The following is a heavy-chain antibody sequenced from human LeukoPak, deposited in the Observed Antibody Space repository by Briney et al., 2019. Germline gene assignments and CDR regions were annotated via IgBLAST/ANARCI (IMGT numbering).Heavy chain of an antibody. V-gene: IGHV4-34*01. CDR2: INHSGST. Sequence: SETLSLTCAVYGGSFSGYYWSWIRQPPGKGLEWIGEINHSGSTNYNPSLKSRVTISVDTSKNQFSLKLSSVTAADTAVYYCSGLGGWGGLSSPPYYFDYWGQGTLVTVSS. D-gene: IGHD3-10*01. CDR1: GGSFSGYY. J-gene: IGHJ4*02. CDR3: SGLGGWGGLSSPPYYFDY.